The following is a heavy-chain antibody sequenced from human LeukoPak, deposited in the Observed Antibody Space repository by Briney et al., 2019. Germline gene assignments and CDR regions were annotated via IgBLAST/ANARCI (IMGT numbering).Heavy chain of an antibody. CDR2: IYPGDSDT. V-gene: IGHV5-51*01. Sequence: GESLKISCKASGYTFTNYHIGWVRQMPGKGLELMGIIYPGDSDTRYSPSFQGQVTVSADKSFNTAYLQWSSLKASDTAMYYCASAVLGYFDSWGQGTLVTVSS. CDR3: ASAVLGYFDS. D-gene: IGHD3-16*01. CDR1: GYTFTNYH. J-gene: IGHJ4*02.